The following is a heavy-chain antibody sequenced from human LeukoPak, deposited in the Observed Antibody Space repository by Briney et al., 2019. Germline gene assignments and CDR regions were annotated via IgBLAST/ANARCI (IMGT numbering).Heavy chain of an antibody. CDR2: INWNGGST. CDR1: GFTFDDYG. CDR3: ARDIYDSSGNDAFDI. Sequence: PGGSLRLSCAASGFTFDDYGMSWVRQAPGKGLEWVSGINWNGGSTGYADSVKGRFTISRDNAKNPLYLQMNSLRAEDTALYYCARDIYDSSGNDAFDIWGQGTMVTVSS. V-gene: IGHV3-20*04. J-gene: IGHJ3*02. D-gene: IGHD3-22*01.